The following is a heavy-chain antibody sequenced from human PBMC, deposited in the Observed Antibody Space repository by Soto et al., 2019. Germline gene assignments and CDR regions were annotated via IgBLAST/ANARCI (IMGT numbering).Heavy chain of an antibody. V-gene: IGHV1-2*02. CDR3: ARDTRSTVPFPY. D-gene: IGHD1-26*01. CDR2: INPNSGST. CDR1: GYTFTGYY. J-gene: IGHJ4*02. Sequence: ASVKVSCKASGYTFTGYYMHWVRQAPGQGLEWMGWINPNSGSTNYAQKFQGRVTMTRDTSISTAYMALSRLRSDDTAVYYCARDTRSTVPFPYWGQGTLVTVSS.